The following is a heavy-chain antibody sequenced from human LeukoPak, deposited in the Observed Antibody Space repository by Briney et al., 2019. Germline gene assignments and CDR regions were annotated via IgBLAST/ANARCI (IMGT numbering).Heavy chain of an antibody. D-gene: IGHD6-6*01. J-gene: IGHJ5*02. CDR3: ARDTRRYSSSGNWFDP. CDR2: ISAYNGNT. V-gene: IGHV1-18*01. Sequence: ASVKVSCKASGYAFTSYGISWVRQAPGQGLEWMGWISAYNGNTNYAQKLQGRVTMTTDTSTSTAYMELRSLRSDDTAVYYCARDTRRYSSSGNWFDPWGQGTPVTVSS. CDR1: GYAFTSYG.